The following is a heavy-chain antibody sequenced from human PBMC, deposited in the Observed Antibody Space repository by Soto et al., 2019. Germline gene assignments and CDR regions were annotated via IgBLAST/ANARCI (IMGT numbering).Heavy chain of an antibody. J-gene: IGHJ4*02. D-gene: IGHD5-12*01. CDR2: IQTGGAT. V-gene: IGHV3-53*01. CDR3: VRVLYDSGVVDF. CDR1: GFTVGNFD. Sequence: QLVEPGGGLFQAGGSTRLSCLVSGFTVGNFDMAWVRQAPGKGLEWASIIQTGGATYYSDSAQGRFTISRDNSKNTVYLQMNSLRVEDTGVYSCVRVLYDSGVVDFWGQGSLITVS.